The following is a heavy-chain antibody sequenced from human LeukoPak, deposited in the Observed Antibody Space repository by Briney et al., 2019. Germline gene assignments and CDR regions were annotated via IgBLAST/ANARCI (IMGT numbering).Heavy chain of an antibody. CDR2: INHSGST. CDR1: GGSFSGYY. Sequence: PSETLSLTCAVYGGSFSGYYWSWIRQPPGKGLEWIGEINHSGSTNYNPSLKSRVTISVDTSKNQFSLKLSSVTAADTAVYYCARLWQTTTLYYYYYGMDVWGQGTTVTVSS. V-gene: IGHV4-34*01. D-gene: IGHD4-4*01. J-gene: IGHJ6*02. CDR3: ARLWQTTTLYYYYYGMDV.